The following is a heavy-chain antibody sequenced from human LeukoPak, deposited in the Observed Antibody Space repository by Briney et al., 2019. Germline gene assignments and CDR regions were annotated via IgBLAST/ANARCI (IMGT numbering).Heavy chain of an antibody. CDR3: AKVVVVVTAELAFDY. V-gene: IGHV3-23*01. CDR2: ISGSGGST. J-gene: IGHJ4*02. CDR1: GFTFSSYA. Sequence: GSLRLSCAASGFTFSSYAMSWVRQAPGKGLEWVSAISGSGGSTYYADSVKGRFTISRDNSKNTLYLQMNSLRAEDTAVYYCAKVVVVVTAELAFDYWGQGTLVTVSS. D-gene: IGHD2-21*02.